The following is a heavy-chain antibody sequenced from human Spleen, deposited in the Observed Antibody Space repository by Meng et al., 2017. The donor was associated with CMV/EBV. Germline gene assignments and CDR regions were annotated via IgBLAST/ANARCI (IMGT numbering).Heavy chain of an antibody. V-gene: IGHV1-46*01. CDR1: GYTFTSYC. D-gene: IGHD1-26*01. Sequence: SCKASGYTFTSYCMHWVRQAPGQGLEWMGIINPSGGSTSYAQKFQGRVTMTRDTSTSTVYMELSSLRSEDTAVYYCARGVGATQVDYWGQGTLVTASS. CDR3: ARGVGATQVDY. CDR2: INPSGGST. J-gene: IGHJ4*02.